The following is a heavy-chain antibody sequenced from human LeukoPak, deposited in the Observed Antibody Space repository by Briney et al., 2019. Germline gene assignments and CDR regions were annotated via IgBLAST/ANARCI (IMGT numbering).Heavy chain of an antibody. V-gene: IGHV4-34*12. D-gene: IGHD3-22*01. CDR1: GGSFSGYY. J-gene: IGHJ4*02. Sequence: SETLSLTCGVYGGSFSGYYWTWIRQSPGMGLEWIGEIIHSGRTNYNPSLTSRVSISVDTSKNQFSLELSSVTGADTAVYYCASVKEWGYYSSGYSLPLSNPHFDYWGQGTLVTVSS. CDR2: IIHSGRT. CDR3: ASVKEWGYYSSGYSLPLSNPHFDY.